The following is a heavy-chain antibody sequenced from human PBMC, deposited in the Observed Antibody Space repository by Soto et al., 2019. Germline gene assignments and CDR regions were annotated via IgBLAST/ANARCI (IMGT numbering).Heavy chain of an antibody. D-gene: IGHD4-17*01. V-gene: IGHV4-31*03. CDR3: ASSTTVTAILDY. Sequence: QVQLQESGPGLVKPSQTLSLTCTVSGGSISSGGYYWSWIRQHPGKGLEWIGYIYYSGSTYYNPSLKRRVTISVDTSKIQFSLKLSSVTAADTAVYYCASSTTVTAILDYWGQGTLVTVSS. CDR2: IYYSGST. CDR1: GGSISSGGYY. J-gene: IGHJ4*02.